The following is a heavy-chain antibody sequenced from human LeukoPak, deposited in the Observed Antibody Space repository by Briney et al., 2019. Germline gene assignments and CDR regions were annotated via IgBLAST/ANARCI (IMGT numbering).Heavy chain of an antibody. J-gene: IGHJ4*02. CDR1: GYTFTSYG. CDR3: ALMGVGATGEDY. V-gene: IGHV1-8*02. CDR2: MNPNSGNT. Sequence: ASVKVSCKASGYTFTSYGISWVRQAPGQGLEWMGWMNPNSGNTGYAQKFQGRVTMTRNTSISTAYMELSSLRSEDTAVYYCALMGVGATGEDYWGQGTLVTVSS. D-gene: IGHD1-26*01.